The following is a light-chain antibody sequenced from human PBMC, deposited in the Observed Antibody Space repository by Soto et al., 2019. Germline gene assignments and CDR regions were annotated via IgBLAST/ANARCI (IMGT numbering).Light chain of an antibody. CDR2: KAS. CDR1: QTISSW. J-gene: IGKJ1*01. CDR3: QHYNSYSEA. Sequence: DIQMTQSPSTLPGSSGDRVTSTCRASQTISSWLAWYPQKPGKAPKLLIYKASTLKSGVPSRFRGSGSGTAFTLTISSLQPDDFEPYYCQHYNSYSEAFGQGTKVDIK. V-gene: IGKV1-5*03.